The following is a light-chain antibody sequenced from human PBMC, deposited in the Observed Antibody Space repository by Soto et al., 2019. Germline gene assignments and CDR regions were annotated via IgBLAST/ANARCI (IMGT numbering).Light chain of an antibody. Sequence: DLQMTQSPSSLSASVGDRVTITCRASQSISSYLNWYQQKPEKAPKLLIYAASSLQSGVPSRFSGRGSGTDFTLTISSLQPEDFATYYCQQSYSTPNFGQGTKLEI. J-gene: IGKJ2*01. CDR2: AAS. CDR3: QQSYSTPN. CDR1: QSISSY. V-gene: IGKV1-39*01.